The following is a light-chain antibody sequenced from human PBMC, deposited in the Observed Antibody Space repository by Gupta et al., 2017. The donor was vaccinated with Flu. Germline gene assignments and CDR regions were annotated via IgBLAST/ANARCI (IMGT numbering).Light chain of an antibody. Sequence: EIVLPQSPGTLSLCPGERATLSCRASQSVSSSYLAWYQQKPGQAPRLLIYGASSRATGIPDRFSGSGSGTDFTLTISKLEPEEFAVYYCQQYVSITFGQGTRLEIK. J-gene: IGKJ5*01. CDR3: QQYVSIT. CDR2: GAS. CDR1: QSVSSSY. V-gene: IGKV3-20*01.